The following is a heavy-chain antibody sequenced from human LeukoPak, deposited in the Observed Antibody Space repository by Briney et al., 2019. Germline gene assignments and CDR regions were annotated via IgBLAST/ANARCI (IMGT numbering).Heavy chain of an antibody. Sequence: PGGSLRLSCAASGFTFSSYGMYWVRQAPGKGLEWVAVISNDGSNKNYPDSVKGRFTISRDNSKNTVDLQMNSLRLEDTAVYYCARGGLGAYYDSSGYGLWGQGILVTVSS. J-gene: IGHJ4*02. CDR3: ARGGLGAYYDSSGYGL. CDR2: ISNDGSNK. CDR1: GFTFSSYG. D-gene: IGHD3-22*01. V-gene: IGHV3-30*03.